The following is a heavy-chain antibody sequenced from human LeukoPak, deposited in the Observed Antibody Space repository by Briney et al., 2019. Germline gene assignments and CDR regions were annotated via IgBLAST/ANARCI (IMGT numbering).Heavy chain of an antibody. CDR2: LFHSGTR. D-gene: IGHD6-13*01. Sequence: PSETLSLTCTVSGGSISSYYWSWIRQPPEKGLEWIGYLFHSGTRRYNPSLKSRVTISADTTKNQFFLSLNSTTAADTAVYYCARRRGWKQQLVYFDYWGQGTLATVSS. CDR3: ARRRGWKQQLVYFDY. J-gene: IGHJ4*02. CDR1: GGSISSYY. V-gene: IGHV4-59*08.